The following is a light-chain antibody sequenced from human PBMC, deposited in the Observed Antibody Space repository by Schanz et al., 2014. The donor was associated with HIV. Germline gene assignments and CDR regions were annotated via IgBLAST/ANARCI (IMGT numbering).Light chain of an antibody. CDR3: QQYGSSPRT. V-gene: IGKV3-20*01. J-gene: IGKJ4*01. CDR2: GAS. CDR1: QSVAANS. Sequence: EIVLTQSPGTLSLSPGDRATLSCRASQSVAANSLAWYQQKPGQAPRLLIYGASSRATGIPDRFSGSGSGTDFTLTISRLEPEDFAVYYCQQYGSSPRTFGGGTKVEIK.